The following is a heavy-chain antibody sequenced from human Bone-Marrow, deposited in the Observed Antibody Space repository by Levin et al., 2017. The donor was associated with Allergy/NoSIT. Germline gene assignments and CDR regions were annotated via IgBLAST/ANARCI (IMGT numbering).Heavy chain of an antibody. CDR1: GFSLTTTGLG. Sequence: SGPTLVKPTQTLTLTCTFSGFSLTTTGLGVGWIRQPPGKSLEWLAVLYWDDDKRYNPSLRSRLTITRDTSNNQVVLKMTNMAPVDTATYFCGHGYSSSCDWFDTWGQGTQVTVSS. D-gene: IGHD6-6*01. CDR3: GHGYSSSCDWFDT. V-gene: IGHV2-5*02. CDR2: LYWDDDK. J-gene: IGHJ5*02.